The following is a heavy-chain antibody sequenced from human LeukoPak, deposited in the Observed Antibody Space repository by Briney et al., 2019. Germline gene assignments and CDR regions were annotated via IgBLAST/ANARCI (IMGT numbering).Heavy chain of an antibody. D-gene: IGHD1-1*01. CDR2: IIPIFGTA. CDR3: ARSGTGQANFDY. CDR1: GGTFSSYA. J-gene: IGHJ4*02. V-gene: IGHV1-69*13. Sequence: SVKVSCKASGGTFSSYAISWVRQAPGQGLEWMGGIIPIFGTANYAQKFQGRVTITADESTSTAYMELGSLRSEDTAVYYCARSGTGQANFDYWGQGTLVTVSS.